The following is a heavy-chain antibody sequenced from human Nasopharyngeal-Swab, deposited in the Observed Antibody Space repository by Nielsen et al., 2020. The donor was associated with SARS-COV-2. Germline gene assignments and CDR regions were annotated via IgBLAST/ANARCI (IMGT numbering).Heavy chain of an antibody. J-gene: IGHJ2*01. CDR2: INHSGST. CDR1: GGSFSGYY. Sequence: SETLSLTCAVYGGSFSGYYWSWIRQPPGKGLEWIGEINHSGSTNYNPSLKSRVTISVDTSKNQFSVKLSSVTAAGTAVYYCARDGDYYDSSGPWYFELWGRGTLVTVSS. CDR3: ARDGDYYDSSGPWYFEL. D-gene: IGHD3-22*01. V-gene: IGHV4-34*01.